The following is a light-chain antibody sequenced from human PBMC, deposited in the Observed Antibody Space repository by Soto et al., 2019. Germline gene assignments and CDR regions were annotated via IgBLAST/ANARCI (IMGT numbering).Light chain of an antibody. Sequence: DIQMTESPSSLSASVGDRVTITCQASQDISNYLNWYQQKPGKAPKLLIYDASNLETGVPSRLSGSGSGTDFNFTISSLQPEDIATYYCQKYDNLLLTFGGGTKVDIK. CDR2: DAS. V-gene: IGKV1-33*01. CDR3: QKYDNLLLT. CDR1: QDISNY. J-gene: IGKJ4*01.